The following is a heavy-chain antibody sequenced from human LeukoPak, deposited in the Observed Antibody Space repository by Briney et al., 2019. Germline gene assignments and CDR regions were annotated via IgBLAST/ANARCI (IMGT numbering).Heavy chain of an antibody. CDR3: ARDYRLTHDYGDYGNRGFAFDI. Sequence: SVKVSCKASGYTFTSYDINWVRQAPGQGLEWMGGIIPTFGTANYAQNFQGRVTITADESTSTVFMELSSLRSEDTAVYYCARDYRLTHDYGDYGNRGFAFDIWGQGTMVTVSS. D-gene: IGHD4-17*01. J-gene: IGHJ3*02. CDR1: GYTFTSYD. V-gene: IGHV1-69*13. CDR2: IIPTFGTA.